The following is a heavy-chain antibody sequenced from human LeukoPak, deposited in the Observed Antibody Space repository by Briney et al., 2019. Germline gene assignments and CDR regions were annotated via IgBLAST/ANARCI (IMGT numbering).Heavy chain of an antibody. CDR3: VTKEPSTSGWSY. V-gene: IGHV3-7*01. CDR1: GFTFNRDW. Sequence: PGGSLRLSCTASGFTFNRDWTAWVRQAPGKGLEWVANIKEDGSEKNYVDSVKGRFTISRDNAENPVYLQMNDLRAEDTGVYYCVTKEPSTSGWSYWGQGTLVTVSS. J-gene: IGHJ4*02. D-gene: IGHD6-19*01. CDR2: IKEDGSEK.